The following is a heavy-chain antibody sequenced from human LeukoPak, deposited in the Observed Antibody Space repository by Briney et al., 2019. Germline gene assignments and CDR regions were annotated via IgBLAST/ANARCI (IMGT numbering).Heavy chain of an antibody. D-gene: IGHD5-12*01. J-gene: IGHJ5*02. CDR1: GFTVSSNY. CDR3: ARDRYWGDRYRVDR. V-gene: IGHV3-53*01. CDR2: IYSGGST. Sequence: GALRLSCAASGFTVSSNYMSWVRQAPGKGLEWVSVIYSGGSTYYADSVKGRFTISRDNSKNTLYLQMNSLGAEDTAVYYCARDRYWGDRYRVDRRGQGALVTVSS.